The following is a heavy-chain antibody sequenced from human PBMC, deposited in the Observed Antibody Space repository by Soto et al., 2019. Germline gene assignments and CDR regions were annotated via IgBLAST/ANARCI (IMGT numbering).Heavy chain of an antibody. CDR1: GFSFTGYY. Sequence: ASVKVSCKASGFSFTGYYIHWLRQAPGQGLEWMGWINAHSGGTEYAQKFQGRVTLTRDTSIATAYLTLTSLTSDDTALYYCAKDLTRQLAYWLDPWGQGTQVSVSS. J-gene: IGHJ5*02. CDR2: INAHSGGT. D-gene: IGHD6-6*01. CDR3: AKDLTRQLAYWLDP. V-gene: IGHV1-2*02.